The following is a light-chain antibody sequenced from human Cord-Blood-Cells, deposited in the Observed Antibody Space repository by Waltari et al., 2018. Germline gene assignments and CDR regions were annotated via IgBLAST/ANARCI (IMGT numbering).Light chain of an antibody. J-gene: IGLJ1*01. Sequence: QSALTQPASVSGSPGQSITISCTGTSSDVGSYNLVSWYQPHPGKAPKRMIYEGSKRPSGVSNRLSGSKPGNTASMTISGLQAEDEADYYCCSYAGSSTYVFGTGTKVTVL. CDR1: SSDVGSYNL. CDR3: CSYAGSSTYV. V-gene: IGLV2-23*01. CDR2: EGS.